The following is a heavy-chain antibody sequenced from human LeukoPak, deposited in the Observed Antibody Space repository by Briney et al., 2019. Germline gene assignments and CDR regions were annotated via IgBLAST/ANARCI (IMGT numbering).Heavy chain of an antibody. Sequence: ASVKVSYTGSGYTFTSYGISWVRQAPGQGGEWMGWISAYNGNTNYAQKLQCRFTMTTDTSTTTAYMELSSLRSDDTAVYYCARGFVTMVRGVIGVDAFDIWGQGTMVTVSS. J-gene: IGHJ3*02. CDR1: GYTFTSYG. D-gene: IGHD3-10*01. CDR3: ARGFVTMVRGVIGVDAFDI. V-gene: IGHV1-18*01. CDR2: ISAYNGNT.